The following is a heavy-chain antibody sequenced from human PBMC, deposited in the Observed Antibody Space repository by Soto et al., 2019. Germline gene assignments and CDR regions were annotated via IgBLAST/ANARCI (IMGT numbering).Heavy chain of an antibody. Sequence: EVQLEESGGALVQPGRSLRLSCAASGFTFDDNAMHWVRQFLGKGLEWVSSISWNSGNIGYADSVKGRFTTSRDNAKNSLYLQMNSLRPEDTSLYYCVRSKGGYSYGTPFDYWGQGTLVTVSS. V-gene: IGHV3-9*01. J-gene: IGHJ4*02. D-gene: IGHD5-18*01. CDR2: ISWNSGNI. CDR3: VRSKGGYSYGTPFDY. CDR1: GFTFDDNA.